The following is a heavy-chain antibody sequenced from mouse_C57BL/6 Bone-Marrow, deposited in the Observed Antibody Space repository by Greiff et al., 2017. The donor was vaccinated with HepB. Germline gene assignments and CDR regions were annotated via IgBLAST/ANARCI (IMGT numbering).Heavy chain of an antibody. D-gene: IGHD1-1*01. J-gene: IGHJ4*01. Sequence: QVQLQQPGTDLVKPGASVKLSCKASGYTFTSYWMHWVKQRPGQGLEWIGNINPSNGGTNYNEKFKSKATLTVDKSSSTAYMQLSSLTSEDSAVYYCATVVATRYAMDYWGQGTSVTVSS. CDR1: GYTFTSYW. CDR3: ATVVATRYAMDY. CDR2: INPSNGGT. V-gene: IGHV1-53*01.